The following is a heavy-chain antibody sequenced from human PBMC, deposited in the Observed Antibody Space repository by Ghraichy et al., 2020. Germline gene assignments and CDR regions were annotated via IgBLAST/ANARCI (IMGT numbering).Heavy chain of an antibody. CDR1: GFTFSNAW. CDR3: TTDRGWPALGRENLD. D-gene: IGHD6-19*01. J-gene: IGHJ4*02. V-gene: IGHV3-15*01. CDR2: IKSKTDGGTT. Sequence: GGSLRLSCAASGFTFSNAWMSWVRQAPGKGLEWVGRIKSKTDGGTTDYAAPVKGRFTISRDDSKNTLYLQMNSLKTEDTAVYYCTTDRGWPALGRENLDWGQGTLVTVSS.